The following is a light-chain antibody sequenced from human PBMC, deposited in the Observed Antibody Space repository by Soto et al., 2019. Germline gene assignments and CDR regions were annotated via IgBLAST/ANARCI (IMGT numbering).Light chain of an antibody. J-gene: IGKJ1*01. V-gene: IGKV1-39*01. CDR1: QSISSY. CDR3: QQSYSTPWW. Sequence: DIQMTQSPSSLSASVGDRVTITCRASQSISSYLNWYQQKPGKAPKLLIYAASSLQSGVPSRCSGSGSGTDFTLTISSLQPEDFATYYCQQSYSTPWWFGQGTKVDIK. CDR2: AAS.